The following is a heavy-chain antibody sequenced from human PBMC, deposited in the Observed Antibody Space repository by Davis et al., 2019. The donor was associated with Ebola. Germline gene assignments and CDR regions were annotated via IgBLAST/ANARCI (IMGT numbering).Heavy chain of an antibody. J-gene: IGHJ4*02. V-gene: IGHV3-11*04. CDR3: ARFYGSGSYYPYYFDY. Sequence: GESLKISCAASGFTFSDYYMSWIRQAPGKGLEWVSYISGGGRTIYYADSVKGRFTISRDNAKNSLYLQMNSLRAEDTAVYYCARFYGSGSYYPYYFDYWGQGTLVTVSS. CDR2: ISGGGRTI. CDR1: GFTFSDYY. D-gene: IGHD3-10*01.